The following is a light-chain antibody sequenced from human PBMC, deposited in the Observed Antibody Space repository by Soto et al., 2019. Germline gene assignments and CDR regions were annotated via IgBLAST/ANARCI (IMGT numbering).Light chain of an antibody. Sequence: QPVLTQPASVSGSPGQSITISCTGTSSDVGGYNYVSWYQQHPGKAPKLMICDVSNRPSGVSNRFSGSKSGNTASLTISGLQAEDEADYYCSSYTSSSTLVVFGGGTKLTVL. CDR2: DVS. CDR1: SSDVGGYNY. J-gene: IGLJ2*01. V-gene: IGLV2-14*01. CDR3: SSYTSSSTLVV.